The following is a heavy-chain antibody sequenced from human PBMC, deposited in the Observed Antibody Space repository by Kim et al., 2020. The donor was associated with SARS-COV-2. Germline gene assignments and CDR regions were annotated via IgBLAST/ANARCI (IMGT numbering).Heavy chain of an antibody. Sequence: NKAEAVKGRVHNSRDNAKNTVYLQMNSLRVEDTAVYYCARSVAVGTFDPWGPGTLVIVSS. V-gene: IGHV3-74*01. CDR3: ARSVAVGTFDP. D-gene: IGHD6-19*01. J-gene: IGHJ5*02.